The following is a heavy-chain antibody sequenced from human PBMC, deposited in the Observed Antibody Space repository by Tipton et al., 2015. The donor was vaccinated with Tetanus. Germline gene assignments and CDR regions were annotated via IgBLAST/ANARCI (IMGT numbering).Heavy chain of an antibody. CDR1: GFAFTTYS. CDR3: ARGEWPDL. J-gene: IGHJ5*02. Sequence: SLRLSCAASGFAFTTYSMNWVRQAPGKGPEWVSSISSESDYKYYADSVKGRFSISRDNAKNSVSLHMNSLRVEDSAVYYCARGEWPDLWGQGTLVTVSS. D-gene: IGHD3-3*01. V-gene: IGHV3-21*01. CDR2: ISSESDYK.